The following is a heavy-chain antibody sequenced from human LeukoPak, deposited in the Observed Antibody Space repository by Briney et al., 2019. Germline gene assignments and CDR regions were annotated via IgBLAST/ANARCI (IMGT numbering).Heavy chain of an antibody. CDR1: GYTFTSYG. D-gene: IGHD5-18*01. Sequence: ASVKVSCKASGYTFTSYGISWVRQAPGQGLEWMGWISAYNGNTNYAQKLQGRVTMTTDTSTSTAYMELRSLRSDDTAAYYCARVDTAIRRPSYFDYWGQGTLVTVSS. V-gene: IGHV1-18*01. CDR3: ARVDTAIRRPSYFDY. CDR2: ISAYNGNT. J-gene: IGHJ4*02.